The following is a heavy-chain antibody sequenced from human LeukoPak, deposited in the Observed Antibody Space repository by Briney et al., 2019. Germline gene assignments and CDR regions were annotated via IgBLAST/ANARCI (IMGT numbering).Heavy chain of an antibody. CDR2: VYDIGST. V-gene: IGHV4-59*01. D-gene: IGHD3-16*01. CDR1: GGSISSYY. Sequence: SEALSLTCTVSGGSISSYYWSWIRQPPGKGLEWIGYVYDIGSTKYNPSLKSRVTISVDTSKNQFSLRLSSVTAADTAVYYCARGGVLKSVDYWGQGTLVAVSS. J-gene: IGHJ4*02. CDR3: ARGGVLKSVDY.